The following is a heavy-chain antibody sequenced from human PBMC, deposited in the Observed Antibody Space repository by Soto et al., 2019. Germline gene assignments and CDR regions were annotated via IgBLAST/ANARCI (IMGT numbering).Heavy chain of an antibody. J-gene: IGHJ5*02. D-gene: IGHD3-9*01. V-gene: IGHV3-23*01. CDR3: AKDGHRIKTYYDILTGPNWFDP. CDR2: ISGSGGST. CDR1: GFTFSSYG. Sequence: GGSLRLSCAASGFTFSSYGMSWVRQAPGKGLEWVSAISGSGGSTYYADSVKGRFTISRDNSKNTLYLQMNSLRAEDTAVYYCAKDGHRIKTYYDILTGPNWFDPWGQGTLVTVSS.